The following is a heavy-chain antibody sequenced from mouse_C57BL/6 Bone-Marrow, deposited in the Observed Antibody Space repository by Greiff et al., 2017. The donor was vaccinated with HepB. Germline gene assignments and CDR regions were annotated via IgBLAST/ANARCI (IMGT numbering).Heavy chain of an antibody. J-gene: IGHJ3*01. D-gene: IGHD1-1*01. CDR2: IYPRSGNT. Sequence: QVQLKQSGAELARPGASVKLSCKASGYTFTSYGISWVKQRTGQGLEWIGEIYPRSGNTYYNEKFKGKATLTADKSSSTAYMELRSLTSEDSAVYFCARVRDYYGSSPFAYWGQGTLVTVSA. CDR1: GYTFTSYG. CDR3: ARVRDYYGSSPFAY. V-gene: IGHV1-81*01.